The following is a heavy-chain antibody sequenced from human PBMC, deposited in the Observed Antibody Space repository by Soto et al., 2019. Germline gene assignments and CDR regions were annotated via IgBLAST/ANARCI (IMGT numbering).Heavy chain of an antibody. CDR1: GFTFSSYG. CDR3: ATSSYYGGNSRFDY. J-gene: IGHJ4*02. V-gene: IGHV3-30*03. CDR2: ISYDGSNK. Sequence: QVQLVESGGGVVQPGRSLRLSCAASGFTFSSYGMHWVRQAPGKGLEWVAVISYDGSNKYYADSVKGRFTISRDNSKNTLYLHMNSLRAEDTAVYYCATSSYYGGNSRFDYWGQGTLVTVSS. D-gene: IGHD4-17*01.